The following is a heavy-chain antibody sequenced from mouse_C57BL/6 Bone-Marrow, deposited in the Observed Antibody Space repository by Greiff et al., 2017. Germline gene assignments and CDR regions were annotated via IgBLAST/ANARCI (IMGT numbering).Heavy chain of an antibody. Sequence: QVQLKQSGPELVKPGASVKISCKASGYTFTDYYINWVKQRPGQGLEWIGWLYPGSGNTKYNEKFKGKATLTVDTSSSTAYMQLSSLTSEDSAVYFCARGFLSFDDWGQGTTLTVSS. CDR1: GYTFTDYY. D-gene: IGHD1-1*01. J-gene: IGHJ2*01. CDR3: ARGFLSFDD. V-gene: IGHV1-84*01. CDR2: LYPGSGNT.